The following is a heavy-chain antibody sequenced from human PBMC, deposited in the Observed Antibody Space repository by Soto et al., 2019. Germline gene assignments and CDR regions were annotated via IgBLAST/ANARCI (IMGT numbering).Heavy chain of an antibody. CDR3: AKLMRVYEYGFYIDN. V-gene: IGHV3-23*01. CDR2: ISGSGGST. J-gene: IGHJ4*02. D-gene: IGHD6-6*01. CDR1: GFTFNTYA. Sequence: GGSLRLSCTASGFTFNTYAMSWVRQAPGKGLEWVSAISGSGGSTYYADSVKGRFTISRDNSKNTLYLQMNSLRAEDTAVYYCAKLMRVYEYGFYIDNRGQGTLVTVSS.